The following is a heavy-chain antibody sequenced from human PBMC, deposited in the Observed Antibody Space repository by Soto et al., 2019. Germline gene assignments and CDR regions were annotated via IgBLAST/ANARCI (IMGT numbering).Heavy chain of an antibody. J-gene: IGHJ4*02. D-gene: IGHD6-19*01. Sequence: EVQLVESGGGLIQPGGSLRLSCAASGITVSSKYMTWVRQAPGKGLEWDSVIYGGGTTYYADSVKGRFTISRDYSNNALYLQVNSLRAEDTAVYYCVQTTGWPGFDFCGQGTLVTVSS. CDR1: GITVSSKY. V-gene: IGHV3-53*01. CDR2: IYGGGTT. CDR3: VQTTGWPGFDF.